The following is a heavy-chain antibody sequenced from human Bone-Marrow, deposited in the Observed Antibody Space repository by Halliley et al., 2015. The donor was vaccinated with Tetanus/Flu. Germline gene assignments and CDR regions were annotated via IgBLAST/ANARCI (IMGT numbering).Heavy chain of an antibody. V-gene: IGHV4-31*02. Sequence: SGDTYVRPSLQSRLTMSVDTSKNQFSLKLASVTAADTAVYYCARVRPLVLRGLTLPKFYFDFWGPGTLVAVSS. CDR2: SGDT. CDR3: ARVRPLVLRGLTLPKFYFDF. J-gene: IGHJ4*02. D-gene: IGHD3-10*01.